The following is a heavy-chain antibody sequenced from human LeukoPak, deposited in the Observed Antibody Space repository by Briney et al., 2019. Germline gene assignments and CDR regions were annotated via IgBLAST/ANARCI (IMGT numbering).Heavy chain of an antibody. V-gene: IGHV5-51*01. CDR2: IHSGNSET. Sequence: GESLKISCKGSGYSFTNYWIAWVRRMPGKGLEWMGVIHSGNSETRYRPSFQGQVTILVDKSISTAFLQWSSLQASDSAMYYCARHLNYHDSTGYYYADSWGQGTLVTVSS. CDR3: ARHLNYHDSTGYYYADS. D-gene: IGHD3-22*01. J-gene: IGHJ5*02. CDR1: GYSFTNYW.